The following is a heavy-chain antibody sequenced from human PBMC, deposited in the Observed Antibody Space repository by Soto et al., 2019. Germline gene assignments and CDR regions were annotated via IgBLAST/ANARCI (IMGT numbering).Heavy chain of an antibody. Sequence: GGSLRLSCAASGFTFSSYDMHWVRQATGKGLEWVSAIGTAGDTYYPGSVKGRFTISRENAKNSLYLQMNSLRAEDTAVYYCARAVSRYFDWLPILDYWGQGTLVTVSS. J-gene: IGHJ4*02. CDR3: ARAVSRYFDWLPILDY. CDR1: GFTFSSYD. V-gene: IGHV3-13*01. CDR2: IGTAGDT. D-gene: IGHD3-9*01.